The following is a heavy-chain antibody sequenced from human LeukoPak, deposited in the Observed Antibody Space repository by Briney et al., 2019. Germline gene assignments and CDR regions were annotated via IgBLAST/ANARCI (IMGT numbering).Heavy chain of an antibody. J-gene: IGHJ4*02. CDR2: ISSSGST. Sequence: SETLSLTCTVSGGSISSYYWNWIWQPAGKGLEWIGRISSSGSTNYNPSLKSRVTMSVDTSKNQFSLKLTSVTAADTAVYYCARDRFGYDVLTYSFDYWGQGTLVTVSS. D-gene: IGHD2-8*01. V-gene: IGHV4-4*07. CDR3: ARDRFGYDVLTYSFDY. CDR1: GGSISSYY.